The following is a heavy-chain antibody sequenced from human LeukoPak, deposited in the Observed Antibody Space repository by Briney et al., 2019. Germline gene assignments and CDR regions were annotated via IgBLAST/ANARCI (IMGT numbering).Heavy chain of an antibody. CDR1: GYTFTGYY. CDR3: ARATSYYYYMDV. CDR2: INPNSGGT. Sequence: ASVKVSCKASGYTFTGYYMHWVRQAPGQGREWMGWINPNSGGTNYAQKFQGRVTMTRDTSISTAYMELSRLRSDDTAVYYCARATSYYYYMDVWGKGTTVTISS. D-gene: IGHD2-2*01. J-gene: IGHJ6*03. V-gene: IGHV1-2*02.